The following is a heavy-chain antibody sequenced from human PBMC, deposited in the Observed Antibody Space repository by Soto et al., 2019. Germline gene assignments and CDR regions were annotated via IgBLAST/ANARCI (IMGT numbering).Heavy chain of an antibody. J-gene: IGHJ6*02. CDR3: ARPNRHYYYYGMDV. CDR2: ISYDGSNK. Sequence: PGGSLRLSCAASGFTFSSYAMHWVRQAPGKGLEWVAVISYDGSNKYYADSVKGRFTISRDNSKNTLYLQMNSLRAEDTAVYYCARPNRHYYYYGMDVWGQGTTVTVS. V-gene: IGHV3-30-3*01. CDR1: GFTFSSYA. D-gene: IGHD7-27*01.